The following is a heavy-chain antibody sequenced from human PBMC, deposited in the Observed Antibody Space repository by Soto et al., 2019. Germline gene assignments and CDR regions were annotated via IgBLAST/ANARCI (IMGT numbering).Heavy chain of an antibody. D-gene: IGHD2-15*01. CDR2: INPSGGST. CDR1: GYTFTSYY. CDR3: ARDGVVLVHYYYGMDV. Sequence: ASVKVSCKASGYTFTSYYMHWVRQAPGQGLEWMGIINPSGGSTSYAQKFQGRVTMTRDTSTSTAYMELSSLSSEDTAVYYCARDGVVLVHYYYGMDVWGQGTTVTVSS. V-gene: IGHV1-46*01. J-gene: IGHJ6*02.